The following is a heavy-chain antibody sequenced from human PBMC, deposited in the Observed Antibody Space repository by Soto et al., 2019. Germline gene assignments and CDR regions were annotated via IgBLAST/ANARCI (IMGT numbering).Heavy chain of an antibody. D-gene: IGHD6-13*01. J-gene: IGHJ4*01. V-gene: IGHV4-39*01. CDR3: DGLQQLEIDTDY. Sequence: SETLSLTCTVSGGSISSSSYYWGWIRQPPGKGLEWIGSIYYSGSTYYNPSLKSRVTISVDTSKNQFSLKLSSVTAADTAVYYFDGLQQLEIDTDYRRHGTLISVS. CDR1: GGSISSSSYY. CDR2: IYYSGST.